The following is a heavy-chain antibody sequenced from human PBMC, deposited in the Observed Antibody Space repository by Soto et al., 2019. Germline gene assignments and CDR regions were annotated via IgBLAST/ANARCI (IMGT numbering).Heavy chain of an antibody. D-gene: IGHD4-4*01. CDR3: ARHPRDDYNYGGSGIFDY. CDR1: GGSISSRTFW. J-gene: IGHJ4*02. Sequence: QLQLQESGPGLVKPSETLSLTCSVSGGSISSRTFWWAWIRQPPGKGLEWIGDMYYSGSSYSSPSLKSRVTLSVYTSKNQLSLKLNSVTAADTAVYYCARHPRDDYNYGGSGIFDYWGQGTLVTVSS. V-gene: IGHV4-39*01. CDR2: MYYSGSS.